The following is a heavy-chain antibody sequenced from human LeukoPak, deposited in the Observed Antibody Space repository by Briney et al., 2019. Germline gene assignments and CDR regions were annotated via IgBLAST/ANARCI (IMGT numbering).Heavy chain of an antibody. CDR3: AKDWGC. Sequence: PGGSLRLSCAASGFTFSNYALNWVRQAPGKGLEWVAAISDSGGGTYYTDSVKGRFTISRDNSKNTLYLQMNSLRVEDTAVYYCAKDWGCWGQGALVTVSS. CDR2: ISDSGGGT. J-gene: IGHJ4*02. V-gene: IGHV3-23*01. D-gene: IGHD3-16*01. CDR1: GFTFSNYA.